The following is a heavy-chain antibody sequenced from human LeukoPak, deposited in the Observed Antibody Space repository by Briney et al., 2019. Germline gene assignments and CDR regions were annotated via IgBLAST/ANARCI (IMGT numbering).Heavy chain of an antibody. CDR2: ISNSGGST. D-gene: IGHD2-15*01. CDR1: GFTFSTYS. V-gene: IGHV3-23*01. J-gene: IGHJ4*02. Sequence: PGGSLRLSCAASGFTFSTYSMNWVRQAPGKGLEWVSGISNSGGSTYYADSVKGRFTISRDNSKNTLYLQMNSLRVEDTAVYYCAKDCSDSWQFDYWGQGTLVTVSS. CDR3: AKDCSDSWQFDY.